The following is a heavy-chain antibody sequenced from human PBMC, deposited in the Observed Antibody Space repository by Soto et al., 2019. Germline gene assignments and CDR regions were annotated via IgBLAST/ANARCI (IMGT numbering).Heavy chain of an antibody. V-gene: IGHV3-53*01. Sequence: SCKASGFTVSSNYMNWVRQAPGKGLEWVSIIYSDGTTSYADSVKGRFTISRDNFKNTLHLQMNSLRAEDTAVYYCAILSNWGQGTLVTVSS. D-gene: IGHD6-6*01. CDR3: AILSN. CDR2: IYSDGTT. J-gene: IGHJ4*02. CDR1: GFTVSSNY.